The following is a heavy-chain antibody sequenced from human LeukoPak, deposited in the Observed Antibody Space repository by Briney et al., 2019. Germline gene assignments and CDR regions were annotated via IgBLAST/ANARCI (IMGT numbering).Heavy chain of an antibody. Sequence: GGSVRLSCVASGFTFISYWMTWVRQAPGKGLEWVAQINQDGTESYSVDSVRGRFTISRDNAKNSVYLQMNSLRPEDTAVYYCARDSTGTVFDLWGQRTLVTVSS. V-gene: IGHV3-7*04. D-gene: IGHD1-1*01. CDR3: ARDSTGTVFDL. CDR2: INQDGTES. J-gene: IGHJ4*02. CDR1: GFTFISYW.